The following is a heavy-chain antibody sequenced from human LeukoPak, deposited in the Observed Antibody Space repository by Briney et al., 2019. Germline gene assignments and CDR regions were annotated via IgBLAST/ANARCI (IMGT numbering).Heavy chain of an antibody. J-gene: IGHJ4*02. V-gene: IGHV3-30-3*01. CDR1: GFTFTNYA. Sequence: GGSLRLSRAASGFTFTNYAIHWVRQAPGKGLEWVALISYDGSIKYYADSVKGRFTISRDNSKNTLYLQMNSLRAEDTAVYYCARDRGYCSGGSCPLDYWGQGTLVTVSS. CDR2: ISYDGSIK. CDR3: ARDRGYCSGGSCPLDY. D-gene: IGHD2-15*01.